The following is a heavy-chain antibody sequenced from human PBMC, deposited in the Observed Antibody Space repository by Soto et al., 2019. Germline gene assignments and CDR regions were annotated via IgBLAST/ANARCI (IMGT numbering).Heavy chain of an antibody. CDR1: GGSFSGYY. V-gene: IGHV4-34*01. Sequence: SETLALTCAVYGGSFSGYYWSWIRQPPGKGLEWIGEINHSGSTNYNPSLKSRVTISVDTSKNQFSLKLSSVTAADTAVYYCARKMPTMIVVVIQNWFDPWGQGTLVTXSS. J-gene: IGHJ5*02. CDR2: INHSGST. CDR3: ARKMPTMIVVVIQNWFDP. D-gene: IGHD3-22*01.